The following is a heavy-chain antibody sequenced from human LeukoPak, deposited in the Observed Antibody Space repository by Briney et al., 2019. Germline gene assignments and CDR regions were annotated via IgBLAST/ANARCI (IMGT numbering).Heavy chain of an antibody. CDR2: IRSKANSYAT. J-gene: IGHJ4*02. D-gene: IGHD3-22*01. V-gene: IGHV3-73*01. CDR1: GFTFSGSA. CDR3: TSPHSSGYWGPIDY. Sequence: PGGSLKLSCAASGFTFSGSAMHWVRQASGKGLEWGGRIRSKANSYATAYAASVKGRFTISRDDSKNTAYLQMNSLKTEDTAVYYCTSPHSSGYWGPIDYWGQGTLVTVSS.